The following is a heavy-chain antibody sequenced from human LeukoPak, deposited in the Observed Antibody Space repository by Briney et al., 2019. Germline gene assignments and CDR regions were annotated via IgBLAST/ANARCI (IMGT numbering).Heavy chain of an antibody. CDR1: GGSISSYY. J-gene: IGHJ4*02. CDR2: IYYSGST. Sequence: SETLSLTCTVSGGSISSYYWSWIRQPPGKGLEWIGYIYYSGSTNYNPSLKSRVTISVDTSKNQFSLKLSSVTAADTAVYYCAREGSSWYDLAFDYWGQGTLVTVSS. D-gene: IGHD6-13*01. V-gene: IGHV4-59*01. CDR3: AREGSSWYDLAFDY.